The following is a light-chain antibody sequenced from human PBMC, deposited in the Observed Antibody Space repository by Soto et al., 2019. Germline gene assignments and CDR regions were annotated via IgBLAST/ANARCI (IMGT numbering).Light chain of an antibody. Sequence: QLVLTQPPSASGTPGQRVTISCSGSSSNIGGNSVNWYQHLPGAAPRLLIYDNNRRPSGVPDRFSGSKSGTSSSLAISGLQSQDGADFNCPKWDETLNGGVVCGEGTKLTVL. J-gene: IGLJ3*02. CDR3: PKWDETLNGGVV. CDR1: SSNIGGNS. CDR2: DNN. V-gene: IGLV1-44*01.